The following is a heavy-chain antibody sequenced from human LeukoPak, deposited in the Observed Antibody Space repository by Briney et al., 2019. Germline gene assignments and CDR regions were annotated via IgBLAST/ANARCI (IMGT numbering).Heavy chain of an antibody. J-gene: IGHJ4*02. CDR3: ARDRDLDC. CDR1: GFTFSNYY. D-gene: IGHD3-10*01. V-gene: IGHV3-53*01. Sequence: PGGSLRLSCAASGFTFSNYYMHWVRQAPGEGLEWVSVIYSGGTTYYADSVKGRFTISRDNSKNTVYLQMNSLRAEDTAVYYCARDRDLDCWGQGTLVTASS. CDR2: IYSGGTT.